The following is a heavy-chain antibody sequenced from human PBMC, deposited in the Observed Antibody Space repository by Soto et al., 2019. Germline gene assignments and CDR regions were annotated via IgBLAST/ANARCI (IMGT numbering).Heavy chain of an antibody. J-gene: IGHJ6*02. CDR1: GLTFNKYW. Sequence: GGSLRLSCAASGLTFNKYWMTWVRQAPGKGLEWVANIKHDGSEKYYVDSVKGRFTVSRDNTKNSLFLQMDSLRADDTAVYYCASVPGSPGYHGLDVWGQGTAVTVSS. D-gene: IGHD3-16*02. V-gene: IGHV3-7*03. CDR3: ASVPGSPGYHGLDV. CDR2: IKHDGSEK.